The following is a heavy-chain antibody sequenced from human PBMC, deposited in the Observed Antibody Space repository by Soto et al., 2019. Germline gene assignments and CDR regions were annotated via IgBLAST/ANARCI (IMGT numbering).Heavy chain of an antibody. J-gene: IGHJ4*02. CDR1: GYTFTSYA. CDR2: INAGNGNT. V-gene: IGHV1-3*05. D-gene: IGHD6-6*01. CDR3: ARGLYGYSSSCCGDY. Sequence: QVQLVQSGAEEKKPGASVKVSCKASGYTFTSYAMHWVRQAPGQSLEWMGWINAGNGNTQYSQKFQGRVTITRDTSASTAYMELSRLRSEDTAVYYCARGLYGYSSSCCGDYWGQGTLVTVCS.